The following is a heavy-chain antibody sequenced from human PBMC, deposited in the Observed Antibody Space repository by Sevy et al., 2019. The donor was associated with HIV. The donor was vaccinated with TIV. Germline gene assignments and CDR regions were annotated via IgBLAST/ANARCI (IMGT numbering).Heavy chain of an antibody. CDR3: TSWNPLWELGGYFDY. D-gene: IGHD1-26*01. V-gene: IGHV3-49*04. J-gene: IGHJ4*02. Sequence: GGSPRLSCTASGFTFGDYAMSWVRQALGKGLEWVGFIRSKAYGGTTEYAASVKGRFTISRDDSKSIAYLQMNSLKTEDTAVYYCTSWNPLWELGGYFDYWGQGTLVTVSS. CDR2: IRSKAYGGTT. CDR1: GFTFGDYA.